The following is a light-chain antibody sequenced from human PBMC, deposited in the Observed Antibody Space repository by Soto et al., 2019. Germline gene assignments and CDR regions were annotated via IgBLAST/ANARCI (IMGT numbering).Light chain of an antibody. CDR2: DAS. V-gene: IGKV1-5*01. CDR3: QQYNSYSPWK. CDR1: QSISSW. J-gene: IGKJ1*01. Sequence: DIQMTHSPSTLSASVLYIVTITFRSSQSISSWLAWYQQKPGKAPKLLIYDASSLESGVPSRFSGSGSGTEFTLTISSLQPDDFATYYCQQYNSYSPWKFGQGTKVDIK.